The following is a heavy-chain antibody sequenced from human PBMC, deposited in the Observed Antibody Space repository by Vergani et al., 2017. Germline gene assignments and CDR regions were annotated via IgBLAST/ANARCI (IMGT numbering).Heavy chain of an antibody. V-gene: IGHV4-30-4*08. J-gene: IGHJ6*03. CDR1: GASVSSDDCY. CDR2: IYYSGTT. Sequence: QVHLLESGPGLVKPSQTLSLTCTVSGASVSSDDCYWTWVRQRPGMGLDWIGYIYYSGTTYYNPSLESRLTISLDTSENHLSLKLTSVTDADTAVYYCARQKDYYMDVWGKGTTVTVS. CDR3: ARQKDYYMDV.